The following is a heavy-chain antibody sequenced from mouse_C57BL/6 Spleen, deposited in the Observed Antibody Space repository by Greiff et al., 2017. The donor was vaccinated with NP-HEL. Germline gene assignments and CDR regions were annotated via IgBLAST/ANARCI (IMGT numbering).Heavy chain of an antibody. CDR1: GFTFSSYG. CDR3: ARQGSTMDDFDY. V-gene: IGHV5-6*01. CDR2: ISSGGSYT. D-gene: IGHD2-1*01. J-gene: IGHJ2*01. Sequence: EVKLVESGGDLVKPGGSLKLSCAASGFTFSSYGMSWVRQTPDKRLEWVATISSGGSYTYYPDSVKGRFTISRDNAKNTLYLQMSSLKSEDTAMYYCARQGSTMDDFDYWGQGTTLTVSS.